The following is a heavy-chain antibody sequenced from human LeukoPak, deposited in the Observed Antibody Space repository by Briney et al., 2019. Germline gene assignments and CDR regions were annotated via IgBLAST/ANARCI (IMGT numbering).Heavy chain of an antibody. CDR3: AREGLGELTLDY. CDR1: GYTFTGYY. Sequence: ASVKVSCKASGYTFTGYYMHWVRQAPGQGLEWMGIINPSGGSTSYAQKLQGRVTMTTDTSTSTAYMELRSLRSDDTAVYYCAREGLGELTLDYWGQGTLVTVSS. CDR2: INPSGGST. D-gene: IGHD3-16*01. J-gene: IGHJ4*02. V-gene: IGHV1-46*01.